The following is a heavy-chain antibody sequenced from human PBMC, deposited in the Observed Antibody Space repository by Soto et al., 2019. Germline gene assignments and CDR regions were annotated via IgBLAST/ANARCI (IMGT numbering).Heavy chain of an antibody. V-gene: IGHV1-3*01. D-gene: IGHD6-13*01. CDR1: GYIFTTHA. Sequence: ASVKVSCKSSGYIFTTHAMHWVRQAPGQRLEWMGWISAGNGNAKFSQKFQSRVTITRDISASTTYMELSSLTSEDTAVYYCASCIAAAGNPDYWGQGTLVTVSS. CDR2: ISAGNGNA. J-gene: IGHJ4*02. CDR3: ASCIAAAGNPDY.